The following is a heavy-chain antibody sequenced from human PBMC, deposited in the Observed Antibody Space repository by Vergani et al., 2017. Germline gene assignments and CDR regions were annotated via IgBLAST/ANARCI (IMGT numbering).Heavy chain of an antibody. J-gene: IGHJ3*02. CDR1: GFSLSNPRMG. CDR3: ARIPERTDAFDI. Sequence: QVTLKESGPVLVKPTETLTLTCTVSGFSLSNPRMGVSWIRQPPGKALEWLAHIFSNDEKSYSTPLKSRLTIPKDTSKSQVVLTMTNMDPVDTATYYCARIPERTDAFDIWGQGTMVTVSS. V-gene: IGHV2-26*01. CDR2: IFSNDEK.